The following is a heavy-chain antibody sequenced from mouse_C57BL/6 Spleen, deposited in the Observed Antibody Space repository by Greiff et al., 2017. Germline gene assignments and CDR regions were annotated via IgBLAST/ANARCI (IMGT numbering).Heavy chain of an antibody. V-gene: IGHV7-1*01. CDR2: SRNKANDYTT. CDR3: ARDARDGNDRYFDV. CDR1: GFTFSDFY. Sequence: EVKLMESGGGLVQSGRSLRLSCATSGFTFSDFYMEWVRQAPGKGLEWIAASRNKANDYTTEYSASVKGRFIVSRDTSQSILYLQMNALRAEDTAIYYCARDARDGNDRYFDVWGTGTTVTVSS. J-gene: IGHJ1*03. D-gene: IGHD2-2*01.